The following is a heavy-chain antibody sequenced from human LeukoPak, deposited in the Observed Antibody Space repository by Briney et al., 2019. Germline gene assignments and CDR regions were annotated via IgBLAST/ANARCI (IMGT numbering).Heavy chain of an antibody. CDR3: TTAPSGYAYMNGWHLDY. D-gene: IGHD5-18*01. Sequence: GGSLRLSCAASGFTFNYAWMSWVRLAPGKGLEWVGRIKSKTDGETTDYAAPVKGRFTISRDDSKNTLYLQMNSLKTEDTALYYCTTAPSGYAYMNGWHLDYWGQGALVTVSS. CDR1: GFTFNYAW. CDR2: IKSKTDGETT. J-gene: IGHJ4*02. V-gene: IGHV3-15*01.